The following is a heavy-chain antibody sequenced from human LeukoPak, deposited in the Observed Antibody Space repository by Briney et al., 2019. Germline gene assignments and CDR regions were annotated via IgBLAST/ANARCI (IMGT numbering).Heavy chain of an antibody. CDR1: GDSFSSHY. V-gene: IGHV4-4*07. Sequence: PSETLSLTCTVSGDSFSSHYWPWIRQPPGKGLEWIGRIYTSGSTNYNASLKSRVSMSVDTSKNQFSLKLSSVTAADTAVFYCARENSGSYREFDYWGQGTLVTVSS. D-gene: IGHD1-26*01. CDR3: ARENSGSYREFDY. J-gene: IGHJ4*02. CDR2: IYTSGST.